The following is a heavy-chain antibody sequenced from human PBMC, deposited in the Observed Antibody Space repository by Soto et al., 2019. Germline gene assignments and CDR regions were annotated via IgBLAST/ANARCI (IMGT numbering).Heavy chain of an antibody. J-gene: IGHJ5*02. CDR2: ISAYNGNT. CDR1: GYTFTSYG. Sequence: ASVKVSCKASGYTFTSYGISWVRQAPGQGLEWMGWISAYNGNTNYAQKLQGRVTMTTDTSTSTAYMELRSLRSDDTAVYYCARDPLSNYYDSSGYFWFDPWAQGTLVTVSS. CDR3: ARDPLSNYYDSSGYFWFDP. D-gene: IGHD3-22*01. V-gene: IGHV1-18*01.